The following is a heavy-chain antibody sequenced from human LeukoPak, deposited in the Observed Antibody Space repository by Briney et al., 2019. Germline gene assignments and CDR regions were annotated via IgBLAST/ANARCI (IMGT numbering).Heavy chain of an antibody. Sequence: GGSLRLSCAASGFTFSSYSMNWVRQAPGKGLEWVSNISRSSSTIYYADSVKGRFTISRDNAKNSPYLQMNSLRAEDTAVYYCARTARLFDYWGQGALVTVSS. CDR3: ARTARLFDY. V-gene: IGHV3-48*04. CDR1: GFTFSSYS. CDR2: ISRSSSTI. J-gene: IGHJ4*02. D-gene: IGHD2-21*01.